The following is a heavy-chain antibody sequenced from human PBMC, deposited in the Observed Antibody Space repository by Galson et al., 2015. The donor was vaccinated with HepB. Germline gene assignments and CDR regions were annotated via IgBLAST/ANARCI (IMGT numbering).Heavy chain of an antibody. Sequence: SLRLSCAASGFTFSSYSMNWVRQAPGKGLEWVSYISSSSSTIYYADSVKGRFTISRDNAKNSLYLQMNSLRDEDTAVYYCARGELWFGDDYYFDYWGQGTLVTASS. CDR2: ISSSSSTI. J-gene: IGHJ4*02. CDR3: ARGELWFGDDYYFDY. CDR1: GFTFSSYS. D-gene: IGHD3-10*01. V-gene: IGHV3-48*02.